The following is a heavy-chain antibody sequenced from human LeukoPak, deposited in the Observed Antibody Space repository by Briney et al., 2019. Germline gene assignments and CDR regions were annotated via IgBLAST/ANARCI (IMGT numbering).Heavy chain of an antibody. D-gene: IGHD5-24*01. Sequence: SETLSLTCTVSGGSINSYYWSWIRQPPGKGLEWIGHMYYSGGTNYNPSLKSRVTISVDTSKNQFSLKLSTVTAADTAVYYCTRRCKDAYTLYCFDYWGQGTLVTVSS. CDR1: GGSINSYY. CDR2: MYYSGGT. CDR3: TRRCKDAYTLYCFDY. J-gene: IGHJ4*02. V-gene: IGHV4-59*01.